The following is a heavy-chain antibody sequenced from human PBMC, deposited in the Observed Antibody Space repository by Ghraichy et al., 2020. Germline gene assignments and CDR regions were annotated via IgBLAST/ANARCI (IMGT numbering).Heavy chain of an antibody. Sequence: SETLSLTCTVSGGSISSGAYYWSWIRQHPGKGLEWIGYIYDSGSTYNNPSLKSRVTISVDTSKNQFSLKLSSVTAADTAVYYCARGKGDYWGQGTLVTVSS. CDR1: GGSISSGAYY. V-gene: IGHV4-31*03. CDR3: ARGKGDY. CDR2: IYDSGST. J-gene: IGHJ4*02.